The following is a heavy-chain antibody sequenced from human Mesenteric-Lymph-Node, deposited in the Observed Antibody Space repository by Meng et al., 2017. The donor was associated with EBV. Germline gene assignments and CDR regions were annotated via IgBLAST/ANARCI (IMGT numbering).Heavy chain of an antibody. Sequence: HLQLRESGSGLVKPSETLSLTCSTSGGSTSIGGNLWSWIRQPPGKALEWIGYIYHSGSTSYNPSLKSRVSMSIDRSNNQFSLKLTSVTAADTAVYYCVGNYGGNLGWFDPWGQGTLVTVSS. J-gene: IGHJ5*02. D-gene: IGHD4/OR15-4a*01. CDR3: VGNYGGNLGWFDP. CDR1: GGSTSIGGNL. CDR2: IYHSGST. V-gene: IGHV4-30-2*01.